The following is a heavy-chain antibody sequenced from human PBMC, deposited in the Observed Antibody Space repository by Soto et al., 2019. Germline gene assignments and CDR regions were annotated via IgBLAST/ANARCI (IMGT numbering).Heavy chain of an antibody. CDR3: ARVSPYCSSTSCYVYFDYYMDV. D-gene: IGHD2-2*01. Sequence: PSETLSLTCTVSGGSISSYYLSWIRQPPGKGLEWIGYIYYSGSTNYNPSLKSRVTISVDTSKNQFSLKLSSVTAADTAVYYCARVSPYCSSTSCYVYFDYYMDVWGKGTTVTVSS. CDR2: IYYSGST. V-gene: IGHV4-59*01. CDR1: GGSISSYY. J-gene: IGHJ6*03.